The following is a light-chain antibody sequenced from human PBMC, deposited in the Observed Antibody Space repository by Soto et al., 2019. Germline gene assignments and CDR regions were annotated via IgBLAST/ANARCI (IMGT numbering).Light chain of an antibody. V-gene: IGKV1-5*03. J-gene: IGKJ1*01. CDR2: KAS. CDR1: QSISNW. Sequence: DIQMTQSPSTLSASVGDRVTITCRASQSISNWLAWYQQKPGKAPNLLIYKASGLETGVPSRFSGRGSATEFTLTISSLQPDDFATYYCQQYSSYPRTCGQGTKVEIK. CDR3: QQYSSYPRT.